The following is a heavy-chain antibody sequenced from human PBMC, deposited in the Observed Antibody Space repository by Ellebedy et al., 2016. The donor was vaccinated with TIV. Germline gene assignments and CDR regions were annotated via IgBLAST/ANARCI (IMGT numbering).Heavy chain of an antibody. CDR3: ARGWFGSGMGV. CDR2: TYYRSKWNN. CDR1: GDSVSTDIG. Sequence: SQTLSLTCVISGDSVSTDIGWNWIRQSQSRGLEWLGRTYYRSKWNNDYAVSLKSRITINPDTSKNLFSLQLNSVTPEDTAVYYCARGWFGSGMGVWGQGTTVTVSS. D-gene: IGHD3-10*01. V-gene: IGHV6-1*01. J-gene: IGHJ6*02.